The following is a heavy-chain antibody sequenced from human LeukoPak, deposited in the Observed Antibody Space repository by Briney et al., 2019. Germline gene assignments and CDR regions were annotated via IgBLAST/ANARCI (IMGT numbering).Heavy chain of an antibody. D-gene: IGHD7-27*01. CDR1: AYSINSSNW. V-gene: IGHV4-28*05. Sequence: SETLSLTCAVSAYSINSSNWWAWIRQPPGKGLEWIGYIYYSGSIYYNPSLKSRVTMSEDTSKNQFSLKLSSVTAVDTAVYYCVKKVAGVAWFDSWGQGTLVTVSS. CDR3: VKKVAGVAWFDS. J-gene: IGHJ5*01. CDR2: IYYSGSI.